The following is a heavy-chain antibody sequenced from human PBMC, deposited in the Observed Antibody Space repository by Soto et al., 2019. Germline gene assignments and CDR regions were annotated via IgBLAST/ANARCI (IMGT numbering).Heavy chain of an antibody. V-gene: IGHV1-46*01. CDR3: ARDLYSSSSWSGMDV. CDR2: INPSGGST. Sequence: ASVKVSCKASGGTFSSYAISWVRQAPGQGLQWMGLINPSGGSTSYAQKFQGRVTMTRDTSTSTVYMELSSLRSEDTAVYYCARDLYSSSSWSGMDVWGQGTTVTVSS. CDR1: GGTFSSYA. J-gene: IGHJ6*02. D-gene: IGHD6-6*01.